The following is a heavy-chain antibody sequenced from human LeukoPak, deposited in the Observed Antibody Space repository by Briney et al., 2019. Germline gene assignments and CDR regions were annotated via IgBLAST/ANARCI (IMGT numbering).Heavy chain of an antibody. CDR3: AKVRQEPGY. V-gene: IGHV3-23*01. CDR1: GFSFSSYA. CDR2: ISSRSGST. D-gene: IGHD1-26*01. Sequence: GGSLRLSCAASGFSFSSYAMSWVRQAPGKGLEWVSTISSRSGSTSYADSVKGRFSISRDNSKNTLYLQMNSLRAEDTAVYYCAKVRQEPGYWGQGTLVTVSS. J-gene: IGHJ4*02.